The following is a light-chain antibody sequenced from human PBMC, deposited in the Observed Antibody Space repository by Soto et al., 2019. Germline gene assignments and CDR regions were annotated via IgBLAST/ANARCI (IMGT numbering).Light chain of an antibody. CDR1: QNIDRW. J-gene: IGKJ1*01. Sequence: DIQMTQSPSTLSASVGDRVTITCRASQNIDRWLAWYQQKPGKAPNLLIYGASNLESGVPSRFSGSGSGTEFTLTSSSLRPDDIATYYCQQYNSYPWTFGQGTKVEIK. CDR3: QQYNSYPWT. CDR2: GAS. V-gene: IGKV1-5*03.